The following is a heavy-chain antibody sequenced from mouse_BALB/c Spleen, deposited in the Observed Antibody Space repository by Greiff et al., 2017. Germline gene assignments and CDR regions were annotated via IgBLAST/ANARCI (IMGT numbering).Heavy chain of an antibody. Sequence: EVQLQQSGPGLVKPSQSLSLTCTVTGYSITSDYAWNWIRQFPGNKLEWMGYISYSGSTSYNPSLKSRISITRDTSKNQFFLQLNSVTTEDTATYYCARYDYYGSSSDYWGQGTTLTVSS. V-gene: IGHV3-2*02. D-gene: IGHD1-1*01. CDR1: GYSITSDYA. CDR2: ISYSGST. J-gene: IGHJ2*01. CDR3: ARYDYYGSSSDY.